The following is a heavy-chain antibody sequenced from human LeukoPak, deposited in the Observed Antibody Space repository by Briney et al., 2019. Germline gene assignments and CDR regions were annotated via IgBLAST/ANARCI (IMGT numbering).Heavy chain of an antibody. D-gene: IGHD3-3*01. CDR3: ARSQMEWLSYFDY. CDR2: ISYDGSNK. CDR1: GFTSSSYG. V-gene: IGHV3-30*15. Sequence: PGGSLRLSCAASGFTSSSYGMHWVRQAPGKGLEWVAVISYDGSNKYYADSVKGRFTISRDNFKNTLYLQMSSLRAEDTAVYYCARSQMEWLSYFDYWGQGTLVTVSS. J-gene: IGHJ4*02.